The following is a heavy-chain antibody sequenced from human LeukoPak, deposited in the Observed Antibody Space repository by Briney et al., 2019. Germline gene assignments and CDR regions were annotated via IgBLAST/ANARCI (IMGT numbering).Heavy chain of an antibody. Sequence: GGSLRLSCAASGFTFNNAWMSWVRQAPGKGLEWVGRIKSKTDGGTTDYAAPVKGRFTISRDDSKNTLYLQMNGLQSEDTAVYFCTTDHPSNWGQGTLVTVSS. J-gene: IGHJ4*02. CDR1: GFTFNNAW. CDR2: IKSKTDGGTT. V-gene: IGHV3-15*01. D-gene: IGHD2/OR15-2a*01. CDR3: TTDHPSN.